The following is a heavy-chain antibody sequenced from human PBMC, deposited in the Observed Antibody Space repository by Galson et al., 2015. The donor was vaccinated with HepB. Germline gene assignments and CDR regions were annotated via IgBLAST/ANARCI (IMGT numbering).Heavy chain of an antibody. CDR2: ISYDGSNK. Sequence: SLRLSCAASGFTFSSYGMHWVRQAPGKGLEWVAVISYDGSNKYYADSVKGRFTISRDNSKNTLYLQMNSLRAEDTAVYYCAKDLSQLERQSPAWFDPWGQGTLVTVSS. CDR3: AKDLSQLERQSPAWFDP. V-gene: IGHV3-30*18. CDR1: GFTFSSYG. J-gene: IGHJ5*02. D-gene: IGHD1-1*01.